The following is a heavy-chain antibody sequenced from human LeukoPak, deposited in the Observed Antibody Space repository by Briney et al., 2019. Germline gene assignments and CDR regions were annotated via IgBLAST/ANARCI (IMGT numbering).Heavy chain of an antibody. CDR1: GFTFSSYA. CDR2: ISYDGSNK. CDR3: AKGSDGYYYDSSGYFDY. Sequence: GGSLRLSCAASGFTFSSYAMHWVRQAPGKGLEWVAVISYDGSNKYYADSVKGRFTISRDNSKNTLYLQMNSLRAEDTALYYCAKGSDGYYYDSSGYFDYWGQGTLVTVSS. J-gene: IGHJ4*02. D-gene: IGHD3-22*01. V-gene: IGHV3-30-3*01.